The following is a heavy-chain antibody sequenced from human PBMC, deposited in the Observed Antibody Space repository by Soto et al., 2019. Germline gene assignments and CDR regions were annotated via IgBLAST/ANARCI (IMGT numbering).Heavy chain of an antibody. Sequence: AGGSLRLSCAASGFTFSSYSMNWVRQAPGKGLEWVSSISSRSSYIYYADSVKGRFTISRDNAKNSLYLQMNSLGSEDTAVYYCAKGDCGGDYYSLNLGYWGHLTLVTVFS. CDR1: GFTFSSYS. CDR3: AKGDCGGDYYSLNLGY. D-gene: IGHD2-21*02. CDR2: ISSRSSYI. V-gene: IGHV3-21*01. J-gene: IGHJ4*01.